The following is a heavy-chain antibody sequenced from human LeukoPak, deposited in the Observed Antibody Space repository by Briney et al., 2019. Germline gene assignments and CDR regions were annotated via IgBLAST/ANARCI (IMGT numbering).Heavy chain of an antibody. CDR1: GFTFSSYW. CDR3: ARPDSSGYLDAFDI. J-gene: IGHJ3*02. V-gene: IGHV3-20*01. CDR2: INWNGGST. Sequence: PGGSLRLSCAVSGFTFSSYWMSWFRQAPGKGLEWVSGINWNGGSTGYADSVKGRFTISRDNAKNSLYLQMNSLRAEDTALYHCARPDSSGYLDAFDIWGQGTMVTVSS. D-gene: IGHD3-22*01.